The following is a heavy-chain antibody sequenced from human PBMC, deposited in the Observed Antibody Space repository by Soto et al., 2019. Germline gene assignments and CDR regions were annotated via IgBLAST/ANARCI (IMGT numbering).Heavy chain of an antibody. V-gene: IGHV1-8*02. CDR2: MNPKSGKT. J-gene: IGHJ4*02. CDR1: GYTFTGYY. D-gene: IGHD2-15*01. Sequence: QVQLVQSGAEVKTPGASVRVSCKASGYTFTGYYINWVRQAPGKGLEWMGLMNPKSGKTGYAQKFQGRVSMTRDTSTSTAYMELNSLRSEDTATYYCSRTPGDYWGQGTLVTVSS. CDR3: SRTPGDY.